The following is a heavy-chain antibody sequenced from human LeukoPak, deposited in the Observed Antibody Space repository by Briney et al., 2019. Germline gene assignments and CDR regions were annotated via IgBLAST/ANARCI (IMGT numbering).Heavy chain of an antibody. J-gene: IGHJ3*02. CDR3: ASMLQIVTTDPFDI. Sequence: ASVKVSCKASGYALTGSYLHWVRQAPGQGLRWMGWINPNSGGTNYAQNFQGRVTMTRDTSISTAYMVLRSLRSGDTAVYYCASMLQIVTTDPFDIWGQGTMVTVSS. D-gene: IGHD5-12*01. V-gene: IGHV1-2*02. CDR1: GYALTGSY. CDR2: INPNSGGT.